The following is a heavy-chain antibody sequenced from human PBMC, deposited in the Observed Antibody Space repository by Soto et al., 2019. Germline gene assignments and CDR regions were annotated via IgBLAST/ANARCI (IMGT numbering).Heavy chain of an antibody. J-gene: IGHJ5*02. CDR1: GFTFSSYA. CDR2: ISYDGSNK. CDR3: ARVSPYYYGSGSYYKRGWFDP. D-gene: IGHD3-10*01. V-gene: IGHV3-30-3*01. Sequence: QVPLVESGGGVVQPGRSLRLSCAASGFTFSSYAMHWVRQAPGKGLEWVAVISYDGSNKYYADSVKGRFTISRDNSKNTLYLQMNSLRAEDTAVYYCARVSPYYYGSGSYYKRGWFDPWGQGTLVTVSS.